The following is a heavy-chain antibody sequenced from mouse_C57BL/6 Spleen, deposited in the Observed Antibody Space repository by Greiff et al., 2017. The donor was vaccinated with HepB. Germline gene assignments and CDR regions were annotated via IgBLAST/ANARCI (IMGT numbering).Heavy chain of an antibody. CDR1: GYAFSSSW. CDR3: APNWGFDY. Sequence: QVHLKQSGPELVKPGASVKISCKASGYAFSSSWMNWVKQRPGKGLEWIGRIYPGDGDTNYNGKFKGKATLTADKSSSTAYMQLSSLTSEDSAVYFCAPNWGFDYWGQGTTPTVSS. V-gene: IGHV1-82*01. CDR2: IYPGDGDT. D-gene: IGHD4-1*01. J-gene: IGHJ2*01.